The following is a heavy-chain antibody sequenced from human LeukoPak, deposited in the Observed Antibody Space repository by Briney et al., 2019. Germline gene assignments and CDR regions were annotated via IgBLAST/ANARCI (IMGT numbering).Heavy chain of an antibody. V-gene: IGHV3-21*01. D-gene: IGHD6-19*01. CDR2: ISSSSSYI. CDR3: ARDSHSSGWYDYFDY. CDR1: GFTFSSYS. Sequence: GGSLRLSCAASGFTFSSYSMNWVRQAPGKGLEWVSSISSSSSYIYYADSVKGRFTISRDNAKNSLYLQMNSLRAEDTAMYYCARDSHSSGWYDYFDYWGQGTLVTVSS. J-gene: IGHJ4*02.